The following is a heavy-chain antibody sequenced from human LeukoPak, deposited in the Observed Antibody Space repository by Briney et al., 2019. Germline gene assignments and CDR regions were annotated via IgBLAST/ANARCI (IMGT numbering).Heavy chain of an antibody. CDR3: ARDSSSSWYGRSQDY. Sequence: DSVKVSCKTSAYTFTSYGISWVRQAPGQGLEWMGWISAYNGNTKSVQKFQGRVTTTIDTSTSTAYMELRSLRSDDTAVFYCARDSSSSWYGRSQDYWGQGTLVTVSS. CDR2: ISAYNGNT. J-gene: IGHJ4*02. CDR1: AYTFTSYG. D-gene: IGHD6-13*01. V-gene: IGHV1-18*01.